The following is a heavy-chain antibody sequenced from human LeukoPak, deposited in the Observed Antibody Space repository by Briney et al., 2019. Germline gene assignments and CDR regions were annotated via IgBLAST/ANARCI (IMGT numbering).Heavy chain of an antibody. Sequence: SETLSLTCTVAGGSISSSSYYWGWIRQPPGKGLEWIGSIYYSGSTYYNPSLKSRVTISVDTSKNQFSLKLSSVTAADTAVYYCARHSEVGATFDYWGQGTLVTVSS. CDR3: ARHSEVGATFDY. V-gene: IGHV4-39*01. J-gene: IGHJ4*02. CDR2: IYYSGST. CDR1: GGSISSSSYY. D-gene: IGHD1-26*01.